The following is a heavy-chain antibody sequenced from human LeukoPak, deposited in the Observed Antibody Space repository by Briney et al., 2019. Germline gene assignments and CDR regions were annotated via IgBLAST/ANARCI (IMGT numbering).Heavy chain of an antibody. CDR3: ARERRLELPDYGVDV. J-gene: IGHJ6*02. D-gene: IGHD1-7*01. Sequence: PSETLSLTCAVSGGSISSSNWWSWVRQPPGKGLEWIGEIYHSGSTNYNPSLKSRVTISVDKSKNQFSLKLSSVTAADTAVYYCARERRLELPDYGVDVWGQGTTVTVSS. V-gene: IGHV4-4*02. CDR2: IYHSGST. CDR1: GGSISSSNW.